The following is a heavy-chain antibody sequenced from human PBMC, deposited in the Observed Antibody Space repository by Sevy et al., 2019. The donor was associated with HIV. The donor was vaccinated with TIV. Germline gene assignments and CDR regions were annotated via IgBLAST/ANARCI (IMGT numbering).Heavy chain of an antibody. J-gene: IGHJ4*02. CDR3: ARVDSSGWSDY. Sequence: SETLSLTCAVSGYSMTSGYFWGWIRQSPGKGLEWIGSFYHSGTTNYSPSLKSRVTLSVDTSKNQFSLKVRSVTAADTAVYYCARVDSSGWSDYWGQGTLVTVSS. CDR2: FYHSGTT. D-gene: IGHD6-13*01. CDR1: GYSMTSGYF. V-gene: IGHV4-38-2*01.